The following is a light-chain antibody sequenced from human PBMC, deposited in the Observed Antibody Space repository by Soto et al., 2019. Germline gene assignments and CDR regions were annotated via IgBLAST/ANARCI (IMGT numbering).Light chain of an antibody. J-gene: IGKJ1*01. CDR2: QVS. V-gene: IGKV2-30*01. CDR3: MQCTHGPAT. CDR1: QSLVYSDGNAY. Sequence: EVVMTQSPLSLPVTLGQPASISCRSSQSLVYSDGNAYLNWFHQRPGQSPRRLIYQVSNRDSGVPDRVTGRGSGSDFTLKISRVESEDGGVYDGMQCTHGPATFGRGTKVDVK.